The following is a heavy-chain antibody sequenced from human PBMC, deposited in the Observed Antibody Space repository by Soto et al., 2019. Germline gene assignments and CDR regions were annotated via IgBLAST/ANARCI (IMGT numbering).Heavy chain of an antibody. CDR1: GYTFTTYH. CDR2: INPYNGNT. V-gene: IGHV1-18*01. J-gene: IGHJ4*02. Sequence: QVQLVQSASEVKKPGASVKVSCKASGYTFTTYHISWVRQAPGQGLEWMGGINPYNGNTNFAQKFQGRVTMPTDTATTTAYMDLRSLRVDDTAVYYCARGGGTFGYWGQGTLVTVSS. D-gene: IGHD3-3*02. CDR3: ARGGGTFGY.